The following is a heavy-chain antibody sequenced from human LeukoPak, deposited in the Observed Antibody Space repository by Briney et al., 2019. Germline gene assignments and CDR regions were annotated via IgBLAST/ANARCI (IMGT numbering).Heavy chain of an antibody. D-gene: IGHD5-12*01. V-gene: IGHV1-18*01. J-gene: IGHJ4*02. CDR1: GYSFTSYD. CDR3: ARDLGSGYDTAGY. CDR2: ISAYNGNT. Sequence: APVKVSCKASGYSFTSYDINWVRQATGQGLEWMGWISAYNGNTNYAQKLQGRVTMTTDTSTSTAYMELRSLRSDDTAVYYCARDLGSGYDTAGYWGQGTLVTVSS.